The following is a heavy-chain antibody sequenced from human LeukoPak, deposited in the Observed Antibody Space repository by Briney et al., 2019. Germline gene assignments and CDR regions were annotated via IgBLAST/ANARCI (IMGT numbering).Heavy chain of an antibody. J-gene: IGHJ6*02. CDR3: ATGQGHGMDV. CDR2: INSDGSST. CDR1: GFTFSSYW. Sequence: GGSLRLSCEASGFTFSSYWMHWVRQVPGKGLVWVSRINSDGSSTSYADSVKGRFTISRDNAKNTLYLQMNSLRAEDTAVYNCATGQGHGMDVWGQGTTVTVSS. V-gene: IGHV3-74*01. D-gene: IGHD1-14*01.